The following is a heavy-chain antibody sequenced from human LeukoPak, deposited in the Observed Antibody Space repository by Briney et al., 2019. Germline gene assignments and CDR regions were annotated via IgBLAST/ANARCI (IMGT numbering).Heavy chain of an antibody. CDR1: GFTFSDHF. J-gene: IGHJ4*02. Sequence: GGSLRLSCVGSGFTFSDHFMSWIRQVPGKEPEWLSYINSKGDNILYRDSVKGRFTISRDNAENTLYLQMNSLKAEDTAVYYCATSRVFDYWGQGALVIVSS. CDR2: INSKGDNI. V-gene: IGHV3-11*04. CDR3: ATSRVFDY.